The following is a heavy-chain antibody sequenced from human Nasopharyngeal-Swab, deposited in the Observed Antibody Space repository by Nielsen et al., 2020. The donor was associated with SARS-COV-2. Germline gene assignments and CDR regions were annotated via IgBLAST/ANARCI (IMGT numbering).Heavy chain of an antibody. CDR1: GLTFSSYA. CDR2: ISYDGSNK. J-gene: IGHJ1*01. Sequence: GRPLRLPCAASGLTFSSYAMHWVRQAPGKGLEWVAVISYDGSNKYYADSVKGRFTISRDNSKNTLYRQMNTRRAEDTAVYYCARDLGGYPNSWAPGNLVTVSS. V-gene: IGHV3-30-3*01. D-gene: IGHD3-22*01. CDR3: ARDLGGYPNS.